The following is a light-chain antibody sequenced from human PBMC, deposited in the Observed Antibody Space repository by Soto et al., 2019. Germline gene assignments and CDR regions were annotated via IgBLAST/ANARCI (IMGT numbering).Light chain of an antibody. CDR1: TGVVTSGHY. CDR2: DTN. J-gene: IGLJ2*01. Sequence: QAVVTQEPSLTVSPGGTVTLTCGSSTGVVTSGHYPYWFQQKPGQAPRTLIYDTNNKHSWTTARFSGSLLGGKGALTLTGAQPEDEAEYYCLPSSHGHSGLRVVFGGGTKLTVL. CDR3: LPSSHGHSGLRVV. V-gene: IGLV7-46*01.